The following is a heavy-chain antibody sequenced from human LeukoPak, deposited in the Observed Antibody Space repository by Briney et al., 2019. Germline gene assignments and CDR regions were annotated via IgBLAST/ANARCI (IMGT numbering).Heavy chain of an antibody. D-gene: IGHD2-15*01. J-gene: IGHJ6*02. CDR1: GFTFSSYE. CDR3: ARVPPWNNFATLYYYYGMDV. CDR2: ISSSGSTI. Sequence: GGSLRLSCAASGFTFSSYEMNWVRQAPGKGLEWVSYISSSGSTIYYADSVKGRFTISRDNAKTSLYLQMNSLRAEDTAVYYCARVPPWNNFATLYYYYGMDVWGQGTTVTVSS. V-gene: IGHV3-48*03.